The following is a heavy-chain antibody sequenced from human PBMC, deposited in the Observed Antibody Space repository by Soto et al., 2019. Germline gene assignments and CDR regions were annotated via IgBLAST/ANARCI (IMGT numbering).Heavy chain of an antibody. V-gene: IGHV1-69*02. D-gene: IGHD4-17*01. CDR2: IIPILGIA. Sequence: QVQLVQSGAEVKKPGSSVKVSCKASGGTFSSYTISWVRQAPGQGLEWMGRIIPILGIANYAQKFQGRVTITADKSTSTAYMELSSLRSEDTAVYYGARSDYGGKIDYWGQGTLVTVSS. J-gene: IGHJ4*02. CDR3: ARSDYGGKIDY. CDR1: GGTFSSYT.